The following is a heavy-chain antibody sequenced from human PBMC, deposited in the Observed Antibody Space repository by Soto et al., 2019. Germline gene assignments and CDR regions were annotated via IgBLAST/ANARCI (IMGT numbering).Heavy chain of an antibody. D-gene: IGHD3-10*01. CDR2: ISGSGNAM. Sequence: GALRLSCAASGFTFSSYEMNWVRQAPGKGLEWVSYISGSGNAMFYADSVKGRFTISRDNAKNSLSLQMNSLRAEDTAVYYCARGLFGELSPGGIDYFDYWGRGTLVTVSS. CDR1: GFTFSSYE. V-gene: IGHV3-48*03. CDR3: ARGLFGELSPGGIDYFDY. J-gene: IGHJ4*02.